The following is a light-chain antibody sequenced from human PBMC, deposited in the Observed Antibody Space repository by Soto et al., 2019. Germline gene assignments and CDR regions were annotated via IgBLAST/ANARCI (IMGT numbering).Light chain of an antibody. CDR3: QQLNIYPIT. Sequence: DIQLTQSPSFLSASVRDRVTITCRASQGISSDLGWYQQKPGKAPNLLIYGASNLQTGVPSRFSGSGSGTEFTLTISSLQPEDFATYYCQQLNIYPITFGQGTRLEIK. J-gene: IGKJ5*01. V-gene: IGKV1-9*01. CDR2: GAS. CDR1: QGISSD.